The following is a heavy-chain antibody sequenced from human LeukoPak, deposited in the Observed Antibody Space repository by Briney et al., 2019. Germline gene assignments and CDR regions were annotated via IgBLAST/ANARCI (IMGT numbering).Heavy chain of an antibody. V-gene: IGHV4-61*02. J-gene: IGHJ4*02. D-gene: IGHD2-15*01. CDR2: IFTSGGT. Sequence: SETLSLTCTVSSGSISSGSYYWSWIRQPAGKGLEWIGRIFTSGGTNYNPSLKSRVTISVDTSKNQFSLKLNSVTAADAAVYYCAREESGYCDGSSCPYYFDYWGQGTLVTVSS. CDR1: SGSISSGSYY. CDR3: AREESGYCDGSSCPYYFDY.